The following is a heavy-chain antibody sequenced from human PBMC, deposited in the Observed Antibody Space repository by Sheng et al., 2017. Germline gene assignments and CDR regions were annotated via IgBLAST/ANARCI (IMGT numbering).Heavy chain of an antibody. CDR2: IIPIFGTA. J-gene: IGHJ5*02. D-gene: IGHD6-19*01. V-gene: IGHV1-69*01. CDR1: GGTFSSYA. CDR3: ARDFDSSVAVAGTGWFDP. Sequence: QVQLVQSGAEVKKHGSSVKVSCKASGGTFSSYAISWVRQAPGQGLEWMGGIIPIFGTANYAQKFQGRVTITADESTSTAYMELSSLRSEDTAVYYCARDFDSSVAVAGTGWFDPWGQEPLSPVSS.